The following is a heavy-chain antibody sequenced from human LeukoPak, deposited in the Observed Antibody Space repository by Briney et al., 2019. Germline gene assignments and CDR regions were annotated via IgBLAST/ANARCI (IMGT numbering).Heavy chain of an antibody. D-gene: IGHD3-22*01. J-gene: IGHJ3*01. Sequence: SETLSLTCSISGDSITTNSYWWGWIRQPPGQGLIWIADISYSGSTDYSPSLRSRVTISVDASKRQFSLRLNSVTAADTAVYFCATRRYYESSVYPKDGFHLWGQGTRVIVSS. CDR2: ISYSGST. CDR3: ATRRYYESSVYPKDGFHL. CDR1: GDSITTNSYW. V-gene: IGHV4-39*01.